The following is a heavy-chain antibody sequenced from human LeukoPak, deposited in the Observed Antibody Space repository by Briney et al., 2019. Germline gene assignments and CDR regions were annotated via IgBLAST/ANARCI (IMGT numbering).Heavy chain of an antibody. CDR1: GFTVSSNY. J-gene: IGHJ4*02. V-gene: IGHV3-66*01. CDR3: AREVGGGTSGQ. CDR2: IYSDGTI. D-gene: IGHD1-14*01. Sequence: GGSLRLSCAASGFTVSSNYMSWVRQVPGKGLEWVSVIYSDGTISYADSVKGRFTISRDNSENTLYLQMNSLRVEDTAVYYCAREVGGGTSGQWGQGTLVTVSS.